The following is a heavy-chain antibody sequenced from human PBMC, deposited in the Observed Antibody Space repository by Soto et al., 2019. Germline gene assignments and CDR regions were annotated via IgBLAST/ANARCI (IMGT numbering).Heavy chain of an antibody. Sequence: QVQLVESGGGVVQPGRSLRLSCAASGFTFSSYGMHWVRQAPGKGLEWVAVIWYDGSNKYYADSVKGRFTISRDNSKNTLYLPMNSLRAEGTAGGYCAGDAAGRFDPWGQGTLVTVSS. V-gene: IGHV3-33*01. D-gene: IGHD6-25*01. CDR3: AGDAAGRFDP. CDR2: IWYDGSNK. CDR1: GFTFSSYG. J-gene: IGHJ5*02.